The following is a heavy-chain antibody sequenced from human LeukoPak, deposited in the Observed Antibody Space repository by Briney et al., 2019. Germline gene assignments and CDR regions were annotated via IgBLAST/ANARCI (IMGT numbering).Heavy chain of an antibody. J-gene: IGHJ6*03. V-gene: IGHV4-39*01. D-gene: IGHD4/OR15-4a*01. Sequence: SETLSLTCTVSAGSISSSSYYWGWIRQPPGKGLEWIGSIYYSGSTYYNPSLKSRVTISVDTSKNQFSLKLSSVTAADTAVYYCASLYGGPPGFYYYYMDVWGKGTTVTVSS. CDR2: IYYSGST. CDR1: AGSISSSSYY. CDR3: ASLYGGPPGFYYYYMDV.